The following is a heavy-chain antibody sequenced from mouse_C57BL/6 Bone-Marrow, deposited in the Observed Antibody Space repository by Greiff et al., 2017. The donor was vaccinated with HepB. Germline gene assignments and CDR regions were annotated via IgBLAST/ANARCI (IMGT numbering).Heavy chain of an antibody. CDR1: GFTFSSYG. CDR2: ISSGGSYT. J-gene: IGHJ1*03. V-gene: IGHV5-6*01. Sequence: EVMLVESGGDLVKPGGSLKLSCAASGFTFSSYGMSWVRQTPDKRLEWVATISSGGSYTYYPDSVKGRFTISRDNAKNTLYLHMSSLKSEDTAMYYCAKVSLALYWYFDVWGTGTTVTVSS. CDR3: AKVSLALYWYFDV. D-gene: IGHD2-14*01.